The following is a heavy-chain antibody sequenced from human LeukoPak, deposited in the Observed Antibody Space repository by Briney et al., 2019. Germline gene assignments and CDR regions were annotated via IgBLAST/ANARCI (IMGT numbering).Heavy chain of an antibody. CDR3: ARDTAMVTVFDY. CDR2: IIPIFGTA. D-gene: IGHD5-18*01. V-gene: IGHV1-69*13. J-gene: IGHJ4*02. CDR1: GGTFSSYA. Sequence: SLKFSCKASGGTFSSYAISWVRQAPGQGLEWMGGIIPIFGTANYAQKFQGRVTITADESTSTAYMELSSLRSEDTAVYYCARDTAMVTVFDYWGQGTLVTVSS.